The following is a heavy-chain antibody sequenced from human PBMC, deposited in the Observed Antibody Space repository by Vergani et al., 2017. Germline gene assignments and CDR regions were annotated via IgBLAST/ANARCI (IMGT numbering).Heavy chain of an antibody. D-gene: IGHD2-21*02. V-gene: IGHV4-34*01. CDR2: INHSGSP. Sequence: QVQLQQWGAGLLKPSETLSLTCAVYGGSFSGYYWSWIRQPPGKGLEWIGEINHSGSPNYNPSLKSRVTISVDTSTNQFSLKLSSVTAADTAVYYCARPTRPSWRLSAFDIWGQGTMVTVSS. CDR3: ARPTRPSWRLSAFDI. J-gene: IGHJ3*02. CDR1: GGSFSGYY.